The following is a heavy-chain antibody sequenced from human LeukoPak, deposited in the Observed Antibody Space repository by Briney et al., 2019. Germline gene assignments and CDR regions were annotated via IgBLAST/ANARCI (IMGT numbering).Heavy chain of an antibody. V-gene: IGHV3-23*01. CDR2: ITGQSETI. D-gene: IGHD3-10*01. J-gene: IGHJ4*02. Sequence: PGGSLRLSCAASGLTFTSYAMTWIRQAPGKGLEWVSTITGQSETIWYADSVKGRFTISRDKSKNTVYLQMNSLRAEDTATYYCAKSKGSGTYCFDYWGQGSPVTVSS. CDR3: AKSKGSGTYCFDY. CDR1: GLTFTSYA.